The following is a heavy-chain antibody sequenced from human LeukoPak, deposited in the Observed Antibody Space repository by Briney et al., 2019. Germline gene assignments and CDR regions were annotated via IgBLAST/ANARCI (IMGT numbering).Heavy chain of an antibody. V-gene: IGHV4-61*02. CDR2: IYTSGST. Sequence: PSETLSLTCTVSGGSISSGFYYWSWIRQPAGKGLEWIGRIYTSGSTNYNPSLKSRVTISVDTSKNQFSLKLSSVTAADTAVYYSARSGVVVPIDYWGQGTLVTVSS. CDR3: ARSGVVVPIDY. D-gene: IGHD2-15*01. CDR1: GGSISSGFYY. J-gene: IGHJ4*02.